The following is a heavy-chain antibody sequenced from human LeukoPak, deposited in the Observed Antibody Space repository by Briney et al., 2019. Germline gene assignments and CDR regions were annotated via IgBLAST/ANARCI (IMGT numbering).Heavy chain of an antibody. J-gene: IGHJ3*02. CDR3: ARVTPNYYDSQKAFDI. Sequence: SETLSLTCTVSGGSISIYYWSWIRQPPGKGLEWIGYIYYSGSTNYNPSLKSRVTISVDTSKNQFSLKLSSVTAADTAVYYCARVTPNYYDSQKAFDIWGQGTMVTVSS. D-gene: IGHD3-22*01. CDR1: GGSISIYY. CDR2: IYYSGST. V-gene: IGHV4-59*01.